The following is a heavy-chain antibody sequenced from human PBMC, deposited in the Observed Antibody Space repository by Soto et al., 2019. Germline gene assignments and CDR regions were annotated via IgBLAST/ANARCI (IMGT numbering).Heavy chain of an antibody. J-gene: IGHJ5*02. D-gene: IGHD1-1*01. CDR1: GFTFSSYS. CDR2: ISSSSSTI. CDR3: ARAPRGGRGGRHDWFDP. V-gene: IGHV3-48*01. Sequence: EVQLVESGGGLVQPGGSLRLSCAASGFTFSSYSMNWVRQAPGKGLEWVSYISSSSSTIYYADSVKGRFTISRDNAKNSLYLQMNSLRAEDTAVYYCARAPRGGRGGRHDWFDPWGQGSLVTVSS.